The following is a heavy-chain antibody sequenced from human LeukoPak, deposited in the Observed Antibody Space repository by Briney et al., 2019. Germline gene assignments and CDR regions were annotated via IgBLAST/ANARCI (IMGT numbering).Heavy chain of an antibody. CDR2: ISYDGSNK. V-gene: IGHV3-30*04. D-gene: IGHD1-1*01. CDR1: GGTFSSYA. Sequence: SCKASGGTFSSYAISWVRQAPGKGLEWVAVISYDGSNKYYADSVKGRFTISRDNSKNTLYLQMNSLRAEDTAVYYCAKDGNGRRGGLRYNWFDPWGQGTLVTVSS. CDR3: AKDGNGRRGGLRYNWFDP. J-gene: IGHJ5*02.